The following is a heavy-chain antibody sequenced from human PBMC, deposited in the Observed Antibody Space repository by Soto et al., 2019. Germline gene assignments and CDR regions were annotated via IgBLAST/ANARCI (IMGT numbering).Heavy chain of an antibody. Sequence: PGGSLRLSCTASGLTFSTFAMSWVRQSPGKGLEWISYITNGGTTIYYADSVKGRFTISRDNAKNSLYLHMSSLRDDDTAVYYCATPVVRFLEWTTDYWGQGTLVTVSS. J-gene: IGHJ4*02. CDR3: ATPVVRFLEWTTDY. V-gene: IGHV3-48*02. CDR1: GLTFSTFA. D-gene: IGHD3-3*01. CDR2: ITNGGTTI.